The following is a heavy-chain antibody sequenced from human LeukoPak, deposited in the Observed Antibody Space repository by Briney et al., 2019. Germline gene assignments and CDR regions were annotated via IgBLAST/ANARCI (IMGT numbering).Heavy chain of an antibody. CDR3: ARDEYDSSGYYFLQY. Sequence: ASVKVSCTASGYTFTSYGISWVRQAPGQGLEWMGWISAYNGNTNYAQKLQGRVTMTTDTSTSTAYMELRSLRSDDTAVYYCARDEYDSSGYYFLQYWGQGTLVTVSS. V-gene: IGHV1-18*01. CDR1: GYTFTSYG. D-gene: IGHD3-22*01. J-gene: IGHJ4*02. CDR2: ISAYNGNT.